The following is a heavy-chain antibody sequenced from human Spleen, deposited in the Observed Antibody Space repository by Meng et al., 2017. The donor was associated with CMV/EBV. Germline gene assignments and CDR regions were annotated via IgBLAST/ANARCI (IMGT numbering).Heavy chain of an antibody. V-gene: IGHV1-2*02. Sequence: ASVKVSCKASGYTFTGYYMHWVRQAPGQGLEWMGWINPNSGGTNYAQKFQGRVTMTRDTSISTAYMELSRLRSDDTAVYYCAANGYCSSTSCYRGWFDPWGQETLVTVSS. CDR2: INPNSGGT. J-gene: IGHJ5*02. CDR1: GYTFTGYY. CDR3: AANGYCSSTSCYRGWFDP. D-gene: IGHD2-2*02.